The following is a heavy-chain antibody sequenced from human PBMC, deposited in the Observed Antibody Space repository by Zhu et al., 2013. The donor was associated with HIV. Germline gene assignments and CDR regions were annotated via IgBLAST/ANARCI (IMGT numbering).Heavy chain of an antibody. Sequence: QVQLMQSGAEVKKPGASVTVSCKASGYTFTNYGISWVRQAPGQGLEWMGWISTYNGNTNYAQKLQVRVTMTTDTSTNTAYMELRSLRSDDTAVYYCARDLPPLGGIQVFTTHNPRLPLPVMDVWAKGPRSPSP. CDR1: GYTFTNYG. CDR2: ISTYNGNT. CDR3: ARDLPPLGGIQVFTTHNPRLPLPVMDV. V-gene: IGHV1-18*01. J-gene: IGHJ6*02. D-gene: IGHD5-18*01.